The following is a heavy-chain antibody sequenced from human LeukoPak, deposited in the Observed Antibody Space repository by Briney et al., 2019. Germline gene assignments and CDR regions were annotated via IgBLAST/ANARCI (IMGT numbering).Heavy chain of an antibody. CDR3: ARGFGGRQLVMDV. Sequence: SVRVSCKASGGTFSSYAISWVRQAPGQGLEWMGRIIPILGIANYAQKFQGRVTITRNTSISTAYMELSSLRSKDTAVYYCARGFGGRQLVMDVWGKGTTVTVSS. CDR2: IIPILGIA. V-gene: IGHV1-69*04. CDR1: GGTFSSYA. J-gene: IGHJ6*03. D-gene: IGHD6-6*01.